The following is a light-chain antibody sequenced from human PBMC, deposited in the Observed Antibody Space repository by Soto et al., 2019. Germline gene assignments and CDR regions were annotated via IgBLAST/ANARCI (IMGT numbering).Light chain of an antibody. CDR2: DAS. V-gene: IGKV3-11*01. CDR1: QSVPRH. Sequence: EIVLTQSPASLSLSPGERSTVSCRASQSVPRHLAWYQQRPGLPPRLLIYDASSRATGVPDRFSGSGSGTDFILTISSLEPEDFAVYYCQQSSNWPPEITCGQGTRLEIK. CDR3: QQSSNWPPEIT. J-gene: IGKJ5*01.